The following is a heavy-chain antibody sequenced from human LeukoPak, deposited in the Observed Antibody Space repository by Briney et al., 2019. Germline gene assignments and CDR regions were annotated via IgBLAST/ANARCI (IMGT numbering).Heavy chain of an antibody. Sequence: PGGSLRLSCAASGFIFRNYAMSWVRHGPARGLEWVSSLRGDGETFYADSVKGRFTLSRDDSRNTVYFQLNNLRVDDTAIYYCAKASWVSNVDAVLWGQGTLVTVSS. D-gene: IGHD3-16*01. CDR2: LRGDGET. J-gene: IGHJ4*02. CDR3: AKASWVSNVDAVL. CDR1: GFIFRNYA. V-gene: IGHV3-23*01.